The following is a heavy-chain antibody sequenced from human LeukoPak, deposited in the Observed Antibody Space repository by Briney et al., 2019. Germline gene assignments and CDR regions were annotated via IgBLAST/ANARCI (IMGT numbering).Heavy chain of an antibody. Sequence: PGGFLRLSCAASGFTFSSYSMNWVRQAPGKGLEWVSSISSTSSYIYYADSVKGRFTISRDNAKNSLYLQMNSLRAEDTAVYCCARAEGDSSSWSRYWGQGTLVTVSS. CDR3: ARAEGDSSSWSRY. CDR1: GFTFSSYS. CDR2: ISSTSSYI. J-gene: IGHJ4*02. V-gene: IGHV3-21*01. D-gene: IGHD6-13*01.